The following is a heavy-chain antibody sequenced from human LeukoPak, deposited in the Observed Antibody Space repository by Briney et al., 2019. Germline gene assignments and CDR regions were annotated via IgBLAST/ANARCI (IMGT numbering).Heavy chain of an antibody. D-gene: IGHD1-20*01. CDR1: GFTFSTYS. CDR2: ISSGASTI. CDR3: ARGTNWSPLDFDY. V-gene: IGHV3-48*02. J-gene: IGHJ4*02. Sequence: GGSLRLSCAASGFTFSTYSMNWVRQAPGKGLEWVAYISSGASTIYYADSVRGRFTISRDSARNSLSLQMNSLRDEDTAVYYCARGTNWSPLDFDYWGQGTLVTVSS.